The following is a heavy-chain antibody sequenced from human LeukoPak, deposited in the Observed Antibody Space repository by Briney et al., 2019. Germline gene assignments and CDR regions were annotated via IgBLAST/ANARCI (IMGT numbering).Heavy chain of an antibody. Sequence: PGGSLRLSCVASGLPIGDFAMHWVRQAPGQGLEWVSIISGDGVSTFCTDSVKGRFSISRDNSKNSLFLEMSSLRTEDTAMYYCARESGKFDYWGQGTLVAVSS. CDR3: ARESGKFDY. CDR1: GLPIGDFA. V-gene: IGHV3-43*02. CDR2: ISGDGVST. J-gene: IGHJ4*02.